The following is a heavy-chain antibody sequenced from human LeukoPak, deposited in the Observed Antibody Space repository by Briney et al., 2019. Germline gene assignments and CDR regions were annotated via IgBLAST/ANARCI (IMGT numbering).Heavy chain of an antibody. Sequence: RASVKVSCKASGGTFSSYAISWVRQAPGQGLEWMGRIIPILGIANYAQKFQGRVTITADKSTSTAYMELSSLRSEDTAVYYCARRGVEYTIDYWGQGTLVTVSS. V-gene: IGHV1-69*04. J-gene: IGHJ4*02. CDR3: ARRGVEYTIDY. CDR2: IIPILGIA. D-gene: IGHD2/OR15-2a*01. CDR1: GGTFSSYA.